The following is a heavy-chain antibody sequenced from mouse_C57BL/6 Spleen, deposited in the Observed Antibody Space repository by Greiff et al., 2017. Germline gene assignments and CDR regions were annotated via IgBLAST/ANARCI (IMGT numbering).Heavy chain of an antibody. Sequence: EVQLQQSGPELVKPGASVKISCKASGYTFTDYYMNWVKQSPGKSLEWIGDINPNNGGTSYNQKFKGKATLTVDKSSSTAYMELRSLTSEDSAVYYCASSGGDAMDYWGQGTSVTVSS. J-gene: IGHJ4*01. CDR2: INPNNGGT. CDR1: GYTFTDYY. CDR3: ASSGGDAMDY. D-gene: IGHD3-1*01. V-gene: IGHV1-26*01.